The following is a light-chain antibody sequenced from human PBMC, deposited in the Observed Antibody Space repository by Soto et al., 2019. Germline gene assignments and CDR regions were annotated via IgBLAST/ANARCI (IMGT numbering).Light chain of an antibody. CDR2: AAS. V-gene: IGKV1-39*01. J-gene: IGKJ1*01. CDR1: QSISSY. CDR3: QQSYSTPRT. Sequence: DIQMTQSPSSLSASLGDRVAITCRASQSISSYLNWYQQKPGKAPKLLIYAASSLQSGVPSRFSVSGSGTDFTLTISSLQPEDFATYYCQQSYSTPRTFGQGTKVDI.